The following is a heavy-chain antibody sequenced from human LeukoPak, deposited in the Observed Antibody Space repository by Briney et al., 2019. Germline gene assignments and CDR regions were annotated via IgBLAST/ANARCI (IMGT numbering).Heavy chain of an antibody. V-gene: IGHV3-11*01. D-gene: IGHD3-16*01. Sequence: GGSLRLSCAASGFTFSDSYMNWIRQAPGKGLEWVSQISSSADNTYYADAVKGRFTISRDNAKNSLSLQMNSLRAEDTAVYYCARGRVGLGGRSPADFDFWGQGTLVTVSS. CDR3: ARGRVGLGGRSPADFDF. J-gene: IGHJ4*02. CDR2: ISSSADNT. CDR1: GFTFSDSY.